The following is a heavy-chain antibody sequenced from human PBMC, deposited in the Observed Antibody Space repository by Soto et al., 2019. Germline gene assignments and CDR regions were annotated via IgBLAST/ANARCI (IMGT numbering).Heavy chain of an antibody. V-gene: IGHV4-59*01. J-gene: IGHJ5*02. CDR3: ARYGSGSSVWFDP. CDR2: IYYSGST. D-gene: IGHD3-10*01. CDR1: GGSISSYY. Sequence: QVQLQESGPGLVKPSETLSLTCTVSGGSISSYYWSWIRQPPGKGLEWIGYIYYSGSTNYNPSLKSRVTISVDRSKNQFALKLSSVTAADPAVYYCARYGSGSSVWFDPWGQGTLVTVSS.